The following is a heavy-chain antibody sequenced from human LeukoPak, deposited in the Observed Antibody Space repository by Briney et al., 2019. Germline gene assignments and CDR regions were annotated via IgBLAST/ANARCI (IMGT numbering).Heavy chain of an antibody. J-gene: IGHJ5*02. Sequence: GGSLRLSCAVSGFTLSVFGMSWVRQAPGKGLEGVSAMSGSGDATNYADSVKGRFTISKDNSKNTLYLQLHSLRAEDMAVYYCAKDSPILTSWGQGTLVTVSS. CDR1: GFTLSVFG. V-gene: IGHV3-23*01. CDR2: MSGSGDAT. CDR3: AKDSPILTS. D-gene: IGHD2-21*01.